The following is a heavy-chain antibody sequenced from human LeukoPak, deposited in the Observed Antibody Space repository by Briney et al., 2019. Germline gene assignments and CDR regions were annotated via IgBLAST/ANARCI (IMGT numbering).Heavy chain of an antibody. D-gene: IGHD3-10*01. J-gene: IGHJ4*02. V-gene: IGHV1-8*01. CDR1: GYTFTSYD. CDR2: MNPNSGNT. CDR3: ARDSGERGSGSYLIAY. Sequence: ASVKVSCKASGYTFTSYDINWVRQATGQGLEWMGWMNPNSGNTGYAQKFQGRVTMTRNTPISTAYMELSSLRSEDTAVYYCARDSGERGSGSYLIAYWGQGTLVTVSS.